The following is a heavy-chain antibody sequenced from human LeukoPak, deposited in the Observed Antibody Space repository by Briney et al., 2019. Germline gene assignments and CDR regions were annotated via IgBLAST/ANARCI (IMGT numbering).Heavy chain of an antibody. D-gene: IGHD2-8*01. CDR2: IRYHGSNE. CDR3: AKDRTNGLNYYFDY. CDR1: GFTFSSYG. V-gene: IGHV3-30*02. J-gene: IGHJ4*02. Sequence: GGSLRLSCAASGFTFSSYGMHWVRQAPGKGLEWVAFIRYHGSNEYYADSVKGRFTISRVNSKNTLYLQMSSLRAEDTALYYCAKDRTNGLNYYFDYWGQGTLVTVSS.